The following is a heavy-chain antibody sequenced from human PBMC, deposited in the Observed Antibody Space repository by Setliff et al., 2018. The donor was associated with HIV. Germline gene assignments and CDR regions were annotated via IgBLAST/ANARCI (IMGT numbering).Heavy chain of an antibody. J-gene: IGHJ4*02. D-gene: IGHD3-3*01. CDR2: FDPEDGIA. Sequence: ASVKVSCKVSGYTLTELSMHWVRQAPGKGLEWMGGFDPEDGIANYAQKFQGRVTITADESTSTAYMELSSLRSEDTAVYYCARDRRPYGDYDFWGQGTLVTVSS. V-gene: IGHV1-24*01. CDR1: GYTLTELS. CDR3: ARDRRPYGDYDF.